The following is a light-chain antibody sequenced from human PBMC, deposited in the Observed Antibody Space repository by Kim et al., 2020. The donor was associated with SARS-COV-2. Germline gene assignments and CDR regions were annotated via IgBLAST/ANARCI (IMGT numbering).Light chain of an antibody. V-gene: IGLV3-1*01. CDR2: QDD. CDR1: KLGDKF. Sequence: SVSTGQTANIPCAGEKLGDKFVCWYQQRPGQSPQLVIHQDDKRPSGVPDRFSGSNSGNTATLTISGTQAMDEADYYCQAWDIGTVLFGGGTKLTVL. J-gene: IGLJ2*01. CDR3: QAWDIGTVL.